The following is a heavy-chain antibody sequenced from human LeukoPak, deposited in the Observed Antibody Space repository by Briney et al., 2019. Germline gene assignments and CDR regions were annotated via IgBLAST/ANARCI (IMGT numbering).Heavy chain of an antibody. CDR1: GFTFSSNV. CDR2: IWYDGSNK. CDR3: AKMVREFYTISYYFDY. D-gene: IGHD2-8*01. Sequence: GGSLRLSCAASGFTFSSNVMSWVRQAPGKGLEWVAVIWYDGSNKYYADSVKGRFTISRDNSKNTLYLQMNSLRAEDTAVYYCAKMVREFYTISYYFDYWGQGTLVTVSS. J-gene: IGHJ4*02. V-gene: IGHV3-33*06.